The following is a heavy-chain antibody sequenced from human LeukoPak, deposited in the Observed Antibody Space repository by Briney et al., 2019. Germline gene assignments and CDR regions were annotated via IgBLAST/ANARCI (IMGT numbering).Heavy chain of an antibody. CDR1: GGSIGTYY. V-gene: IGHV4-59*05. J-gene: IGHJ4*02. D-gene: IGHD2-21*01. CDR3: ASVIKTGVPATIDY. CDR2: IYYSGST. Sequence: SETLSLTCSVSGGSIGTYYWTWIRQPPGKGLEWIGGIYYSGSTYYNPSLKSRVTISVDTSKNQFSLKLSSVTAADTAVYYCASVIKTGVPATIDYWGQGTPVTVSS.